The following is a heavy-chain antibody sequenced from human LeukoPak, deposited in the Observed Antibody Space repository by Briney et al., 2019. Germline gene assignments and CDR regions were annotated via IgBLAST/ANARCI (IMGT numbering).Heavy chain of an antibody. CDR2: INHSGST. Sequence: SETLSLTCAVYGGSFSGYYWSWSRRPPGKGLEWIGEINHSGSTNYNPSLKSRVTISVDTSKNQFSLKLSSVTAADTAVYYCARASTRAHTYYYGSGHDAFDIWGQGTMVTVSS. CDR3: ARASTRAHTYYYGSGHDAFDI. D-gene: IGHD3-10*01. J-gene: IGHJ3*02. CDR1: GGSFSGYY. V-gene: IGHV4-34*01.